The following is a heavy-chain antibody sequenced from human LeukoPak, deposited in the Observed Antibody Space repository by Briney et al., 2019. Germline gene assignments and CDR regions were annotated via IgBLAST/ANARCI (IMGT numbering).Heavy chain of an antibody. Sequence: GASVKVSCKASGYTFTSYYMHWVRQAPGQGLEWMGIINPSGGSTSYAQKFQGRVTITADESTSTAYMELSSLRSEDTAVYYCARGPIALATTSWFDPWGQGTLVTVSS. CDR3: ARGPIALATTSWFDP. CDR2: INPSGGST. CDR1: GYTFTSYY. J-gene: IGHJ5*02. V-gene: IGHV1-46*01. D-gene: IGHD1-26*01.